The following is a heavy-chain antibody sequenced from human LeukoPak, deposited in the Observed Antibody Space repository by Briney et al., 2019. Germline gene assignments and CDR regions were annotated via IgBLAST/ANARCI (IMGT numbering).Heavy chain of an antibody. D-gene: IGHD3-10*01. CDR2: IDPSDSCT. V-gene: IGHV5-10-1*01. Sequence: GESLKISCKGSGYSFTSYWIGWVRQMPGKGLEWMGRIDPSDSCTNYSPSFQGHVTISADKSISTAYLQWSSLKASDTAMYYCARRHYYGSGSYPYWGQGTLVTVSS. CDR3: ARRHYYGSGSYPY. J-gene: IGHJ4*02. CDR1: GYSFTSYW.